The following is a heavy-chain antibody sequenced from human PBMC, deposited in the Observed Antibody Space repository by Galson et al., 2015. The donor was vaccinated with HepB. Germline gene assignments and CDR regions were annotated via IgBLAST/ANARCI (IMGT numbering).Heavy chain of an antibody. CDR2: IYSGGVT. CDR1: GFTVSSYY. J-gene: IGHJ6*02. V-gene: IGHV3-66*02. CDR3: ARDEYSLIPWNYYGMDV. D-gene: IGHD4-11*01. Sequence: SLRLSCAASGFTVSSYYMNWVRQAPGKGLEWVSIIYSGGVTYYADSVKGPFTISRDHSNNTLYLQLNSLRTEDTAVYYCARDEYSLIPWNYYGMDVWGQGTTVTVSS.